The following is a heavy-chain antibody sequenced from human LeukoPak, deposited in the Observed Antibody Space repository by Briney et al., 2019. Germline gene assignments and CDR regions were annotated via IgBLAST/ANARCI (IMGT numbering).Heavy chain of an antibody. CDR2: IFPSGGEI. J-gene: IGHJ4*02. Sequence: GGSLRLSCAASGFTFSTFAMIWVRQPPGKGLEWVSSIFPSGGEIHYADSVRGRFTISRDNSKSTLSLQMNSLRAEDTAVYYCARDPGGELFGLPQYYFDYWGQGTLVTVSS. CDR3: ARDPGGELFGLPQYYFDY. CDR1: GFTFSTFA. V-gene: IGHV3-23*01. D-gene: IGHD3-10*01.